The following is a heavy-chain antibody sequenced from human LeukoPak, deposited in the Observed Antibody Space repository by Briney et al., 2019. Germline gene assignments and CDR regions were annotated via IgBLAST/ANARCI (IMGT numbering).Heavy chain of an antibody. D-gene: IGHD3-22*01. Sequence: PGGSLRLSCAASGFTFSNYAMMWVRQAPGKRLEWVSSITGSGDGTYYADSVKGRFTISRDNAKNSLYLQMNSLRAEDTAVYYCARRELTYYYDRRGFYYWGQGTLLTVSS. J-gene: IGHJ4*02. CDR3: ARRELTYYYDRRGFYY. V-gene: IGHV3-23*01. CDR1: GFTFSNYA. CDR2: ITGSGDGT.